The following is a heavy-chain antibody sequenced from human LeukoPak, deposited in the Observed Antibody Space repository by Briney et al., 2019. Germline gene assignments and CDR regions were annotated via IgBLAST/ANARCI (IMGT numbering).Heavy chain of an antibody. CDR2: IKYDGNEK. J-gene: IGHJ4*02. Sequence: PGGPLRLSCAASGFIFSTYWMTWVRQAPGKGLEWVATIKYDGNEKFYVDSVTGRFTISRDNAKNSLYLQMNSLTAEDTAVYYCVRESFSRGDFNWGQGTLVSVSS. CDR1: GFIFSTYW. D-gene: IGHD7-27*01. CDR3: VRESFSRGDFN. V-gene: IGHV3-7*01.